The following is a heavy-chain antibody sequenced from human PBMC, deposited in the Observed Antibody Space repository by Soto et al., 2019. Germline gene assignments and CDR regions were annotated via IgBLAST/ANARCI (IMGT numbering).Heavy chain of an antibody. CDR3: ARGPYSNSGGYYFF. CDR1: GRPFNDYY. J-gene: IGHJ4*02. Sequence: SETLSLTCPVSGRPFNDYYLTWIRQPPGKGLEWIGEINLSGDTNYNPSLKSRLAISVDRSKKQFSLSVGSVTAADTAVYYCARGPYSNSGGYYFFWGQGTLVTVS. V-gene: IGHV4-34*01. CDR2: INLSGDT. D-gene: IGHD3-22*01.